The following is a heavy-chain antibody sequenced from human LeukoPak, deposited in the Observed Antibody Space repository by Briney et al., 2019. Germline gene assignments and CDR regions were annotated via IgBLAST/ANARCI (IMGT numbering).Heavy chain of an antibody. V-gene: IGHV1-69*04. J-gene: IGHJ3*02. CDR3: ARDYYYDSSGYYDAFDI. CDR2: IIPILGIA. Sequence: GASVKVSCKASGYTFTDHYMHWVRQAPGQGLEWMGRIIPILGIANYAQKFQGRVTITADKSTSTAYMELSSLRSEDTAVYYCARDYYYDSSGYYDAFDIWGQGTMVTVSS. CDR1: GYTFTDHY. D-gene: IGHD3-22*01.